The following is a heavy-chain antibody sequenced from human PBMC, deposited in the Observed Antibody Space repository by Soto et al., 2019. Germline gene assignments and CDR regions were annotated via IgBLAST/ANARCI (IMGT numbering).Heavy chain of an antibody. V-gene: IGHV3-48*03. Sequence: EVQLVESGGGLVQPGGSLRLSCAASGFTFSSYEMNWVRQAPGKGLEWVSYISSSGSTIYYAGSVKGRFTISRDNAKNSLYLQMNSLSAEDTAVYYCARDTTTLTGYYYYGMDVWGQGTTVTVSS. CDR3: ARDTTTLTGYYYYGMDV. CDR2: ISSSGSTI. J-gene: IGHJ6*02. CDR1: GFTFSSYE. D-gene: IGHD5-12*01.